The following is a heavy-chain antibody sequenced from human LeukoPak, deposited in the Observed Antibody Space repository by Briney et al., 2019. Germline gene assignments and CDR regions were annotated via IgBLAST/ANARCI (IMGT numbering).Heavy chain of an antibody. J-gene: IGHJ4*02. V-gene: IGHV3-7*03. CDR2: INGDGSEK. CDR1: GFTFSSYS. Sequence: GGSLRLSCAASGFTFSSYSMNRVRQVPGKGLEWVANINGDGSEKFYVDSVKGRFTIARDNAKNSLYLQMNSLRAEDTALYYCAKDRTFDWLPNDYWGQGTLVTVSS. D-gene: IGHD3-9*01. CDR3: AKDRTFDWLPNDY.